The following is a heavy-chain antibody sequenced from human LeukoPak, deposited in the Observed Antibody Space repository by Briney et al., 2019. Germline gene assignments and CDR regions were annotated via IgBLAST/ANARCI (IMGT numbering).Heavy chain of an antibody. CDR1: AFTFSSYA. D-gene: IGHD2-15*01. J-gene: IGHJ4*02. CDR2: ISGTGGNT. V-gene: IGHV3-23*01. Sequence: GGSLRLSCAASAFTFSSYAMSWVRQAPGKGLEWVSAISGTGGNTYYADSVKGRFTISRDNSKNTLYLQMNILRAEDTAVYYCARHICYDFDYWGQGTLVTVSS. CDR3: ARHICYDFDY.